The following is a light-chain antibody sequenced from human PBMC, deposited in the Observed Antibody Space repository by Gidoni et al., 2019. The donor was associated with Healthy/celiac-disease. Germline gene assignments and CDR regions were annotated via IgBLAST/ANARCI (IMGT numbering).Light chain of an antibody. Sequence: IVLTPSPATLSLSPGERATLSCRASQSVSSYLAWHQQKPGQAPRLRIYDASNRATGIPARFSGSGSGTDFTLTISSLEPEDFAVYYCQQRSNWPLTFGGGTKVEIK. V-gene: IGKV3-11*01. CDR3: QQRSNWPLT. CDR2: DAS. CDR1: QSVSSY. J-gene: IGKJ4*01.